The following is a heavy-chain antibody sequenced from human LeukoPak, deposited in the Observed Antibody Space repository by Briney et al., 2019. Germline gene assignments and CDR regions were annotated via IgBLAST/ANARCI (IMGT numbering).Heavy chain of an antibody. Sequence: PGESLRISCQGSGYSFTTYWISWVRQMPGKGLEWMGRIDPTDSYTTYTPSLQGHVTISADKSISVAYLQWSSLKASDTAMYYCARQSALTAGMDVWGQGTTVTVSS. CDR3: ARQSALTAGMDV. J-gene: IGHJ6*02. V-gene: IGHV5-10-1*01. CDR2: IDPTDSYT. D-gene: IGHD5-18*01. CDR1: GYSFTTYW.